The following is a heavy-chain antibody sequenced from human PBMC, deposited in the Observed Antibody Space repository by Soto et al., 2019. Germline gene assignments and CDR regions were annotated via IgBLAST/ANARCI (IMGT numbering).Heavy chain of an antibody. V-gene: IGHV4-30-2*01. CDR2: IYHSGST. J-gene: IGHJ4*02. Sequence: SETLSLTCAVSGGSISSGVYSWSGIRHPPGKGLEWIGYIYHSGSTYYNPSLKSRVTISVDRSKNQFSLKLSSVTAADTAVYYCAGDKLSSGYYFDYWGQGTLVTVSS. CDR3: AGDKLSSGYYFDY. D-gene: IGHD6-25*01. CDR1: GGSISSGVYS.